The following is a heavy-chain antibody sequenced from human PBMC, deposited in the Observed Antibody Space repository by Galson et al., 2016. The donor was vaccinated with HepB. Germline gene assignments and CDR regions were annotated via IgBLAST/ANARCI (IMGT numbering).Heavy chain of an antibody. J-gene: IGHJ6*02. CDR3: ARENGAYKYYGMDV. CDR2: INHSGSN. D-gene: IGHD3-16*01. V-gene: IGHV4-34*01. CDR1: GGSLSGYY. Sequence: ETLSLTCEVYGGSLSGYYWSWIRQPPGKGLEWVGEINHSGSNNYNPSLESRVTNSVDTSKNQVSLNLSSVTAADMALYYCARENGAYKYYGMDVWGQGTTVTVSS.